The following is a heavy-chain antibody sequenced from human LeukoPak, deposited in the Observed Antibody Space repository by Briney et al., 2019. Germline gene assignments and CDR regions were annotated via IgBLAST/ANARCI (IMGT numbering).Heavy chain of an antibody. CDR1: GFNFNYVW. CDR2: IRTKIEGETT. J-gene: IGHJ6*02. V-gene: IGHV3-15*01. D-gene: IGHD7-27*01. CDR3: TTERNWELLRPYGLDI. Sequence: PGGSLRLSCAASGFNFNYVWMNWVRQAPGKGLEWVGRIRTKIEGETTDYGAPVKGRFTISRDDSKTTLFLQMTSLMTADSAVYYCTTERNWELLRPYGLDIWGQGTTVIVSS.